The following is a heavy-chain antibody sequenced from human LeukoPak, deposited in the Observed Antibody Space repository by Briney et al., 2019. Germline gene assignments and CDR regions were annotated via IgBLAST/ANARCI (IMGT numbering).Heavy chain of an antibody. CDR3: ARHIIAVAGTFGY. J-gene: IGHJ4*02. Sequence: PSETLSLTCTVSGGSISSSSYYWGWIRQPPGKGREWIGSIYYSGSTYYNPSLKSRVTISVDTSKNQFSLKLSSVTAADTAVYYCARHIIAVAGTFGYWGQGTLVTVSS. CDR1: GGSISSSSYY. V-gene: IGHV4-39*01. D-gene: IGHD6-19*01. CDR2: IYYSGST.